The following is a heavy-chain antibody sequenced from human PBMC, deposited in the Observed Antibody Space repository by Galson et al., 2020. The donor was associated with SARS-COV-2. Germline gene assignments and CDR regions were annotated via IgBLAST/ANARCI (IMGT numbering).Heavy chain of an antibody. CDR1: GASLSIHY. CDR2: INYSGST. Sequence: SETLSLTCAVYGASLSIHYWTWIRQPPGKGLEWIGEINYSGSTKYNPSLRSRVTISVDMSKKQFSLKLSSVTAADTGVYYCARVWEWLSPNFLYYYYMDVWGKGTTVTVSS. D-gene: IGHD3-3*01. J-gene: IGHJ6*03. V-gene: IGHV4-34*01. CDR3: ARVWEWLSPNFLYYYYMDV.